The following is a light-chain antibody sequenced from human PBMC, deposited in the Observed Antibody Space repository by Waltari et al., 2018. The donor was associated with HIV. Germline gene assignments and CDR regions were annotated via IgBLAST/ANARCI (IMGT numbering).Light chain of an antibody. CDR1: SSNIGAGYD. V-gene: IGLV1-40*01. CDR3: QSYDSTGV. J-gene: IGLJ3*02. CDR2: GNS. Sequence: QSVLTQPPSVSGDPGQRVNISCTGSSSNIGAGYDVHWYQQLPGTATKLLIYGNSNRPSGVPDRFSGSKSGTSASLAITGLQAEDEADYYCQSYDSTGVFGGGTKLTVL.